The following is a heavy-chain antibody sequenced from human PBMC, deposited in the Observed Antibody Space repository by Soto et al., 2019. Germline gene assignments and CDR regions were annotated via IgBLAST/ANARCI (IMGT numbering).Heavy chain of an antibody. Sequence: QVQLVQSGAEVKKPGASVTVYCRASGDTFTGYYMHWVRQAPGQGLEWMGWINPNSGVTKHAQKYQDGVTTTRETSFRSDYKHLIKLGSDDTAIYYGARESGGATAPFDYYYYYVAVWGAGTKVTVAS. J-gene: IGHJ6*03. CDR1: GDTFTGYY. D-gene: IGHD5-12*01. V-gene: IGHV1-2*02. CDR3: ARESGGATAPFDYYYYYVAV. CDR2: INPNSGVT.